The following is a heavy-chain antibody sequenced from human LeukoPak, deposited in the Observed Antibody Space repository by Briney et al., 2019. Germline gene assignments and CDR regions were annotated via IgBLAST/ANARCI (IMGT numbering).Heavy chain of an antibody. Sequence: PSETLSLTCGVSGTSCTSYYWSWIRQTPGKGLEWIGEVNHSGYTNMNPSLKSRVTIPVDTSKNQFSLMMTSVTAADTAVYFCARMTTGHDYWGQGTLVTVSS. CDR1: GTSCTSYY. D-gene: IGHD4-17*01. CDR2: VNHSGYT. V-gene: IGHV4-34*01. J-gene: IGHJ4*02. CDR3: ARMTTGHDY.